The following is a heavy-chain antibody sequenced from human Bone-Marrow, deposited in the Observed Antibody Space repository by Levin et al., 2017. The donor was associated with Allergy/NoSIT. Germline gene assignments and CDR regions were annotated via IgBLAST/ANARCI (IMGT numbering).Heavy chain of an antibody. D-gene: IGHD3-10*01. CDR2: IYYSGGT. CDR3: ARVFRNHYGSGTYYFYMDV. CDR1: GGSISIPNYY. Sequence: SETLSLTCSVSGGSISIPNYYWTWIRQDPGKGLEWIGYIYYSGGTYSSPSLKSRVSISLDASKNQFSLRLSPVTAADTAVYYCARVFRNHYGSGTYYFYMDVWGKGTAVTVSS. J-gene: IGHJ6*03. V-gene: IGHV4-31*03.